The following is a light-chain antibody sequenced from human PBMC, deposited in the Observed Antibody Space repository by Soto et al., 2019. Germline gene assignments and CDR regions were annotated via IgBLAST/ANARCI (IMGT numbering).Light chain of an antibody. CDR2: VAS. Sequence: EIVLTQSPGTLSLSPGERATLSCRASQSVSSSYLAWYQQKPGQAPRLLIYVASSRATGIPDRFSGSGSGTDFTLTISRLEPEDFAVYYCQQYGSSPPVTFGQGTRLEI. CDR3: QQYGSSPPVT. J-gene: IGKJ5*01. V-gene: IGKV3-20*01. CDR1: QSVSSSY.